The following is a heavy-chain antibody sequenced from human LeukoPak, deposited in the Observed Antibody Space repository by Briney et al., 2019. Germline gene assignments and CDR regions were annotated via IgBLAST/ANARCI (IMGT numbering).Heavy chain of an antibody. Sequence: GASVRVSCKASGYTFTSYGISWLRQAPGQGLEWMGWISAYNGNTNYAQKLQGRVTMTTDTSTSTAYMWLRRLRSDDTAVYYCASGVVVARFDYWGQGTLVTVSS. V-gene: IGHV1-18*04. CDR2: ISAYNGNT. J-gene: IGHJ4*02. CDR3: ASGVVVARFDY. CDR1: GYTFTSYG. D-gene: IGHD2-15*01.